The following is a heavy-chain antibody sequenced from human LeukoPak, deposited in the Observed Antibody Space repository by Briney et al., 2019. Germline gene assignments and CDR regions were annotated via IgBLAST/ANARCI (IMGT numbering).Heavy chain of an antibody. D-gene: IGHD4-4*01. CDR3: ARDGGHPLTSYYRAY. CDR1: GSTFYTYA. V-gene: IGHV3-23*01. J-gene: IGHJ4*02. CDR2: IIGSGGNT. Sequence: PGGSLRLSCAASGSTFYTYAMTWVRQAPGKGLEWVSTIIGSGGNTFYTDSVKGRFTISRDNSKNTLSLQLTSLRAEDTGIYFCARDGGHPLTSYYRAYWGQGTLVTVSS.